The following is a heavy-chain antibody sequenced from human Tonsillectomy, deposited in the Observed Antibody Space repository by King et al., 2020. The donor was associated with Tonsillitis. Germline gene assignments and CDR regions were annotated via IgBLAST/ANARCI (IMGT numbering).Heavy chain of an antibody. Sequence: VQLVESGGGLVKPGGSLRLSCAASGFTFSSYSMNWVRQAPGKGLEWVSSISSSSSYIYYADSVKGRFTISRDNAKNSLYLQMISLRAEDTAVYYCARGPNSRGWYSSFDIWGQGTMVTVSS. V-gene: IGHV3-21*01. CDR1: GFTFSSYS. CDR3: ARGPNSRGWYSSFDI. CDR2: ISSSSSYI. J-gene: IGHJ3*02. D-gene: IGHD6-19*01.